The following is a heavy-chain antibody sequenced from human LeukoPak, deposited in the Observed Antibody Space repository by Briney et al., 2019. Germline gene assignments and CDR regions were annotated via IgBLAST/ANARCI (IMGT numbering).Heavy chain of an antibody. CDR1: GGSISSSNW. CDR3: AISTAWLCYFVY. CDR2: IYHSGST. V-gene: IGHV4-4*02. Sequence: SETLSLTCAVSGGSISSSNWWSWVRQPPGKGLEWIGEIYHSGSTNYNPSLKSRVTISVDKSKNQFSLKLSSVTAADTGVYFCAISTAWLCYFVYWGEGTLVTVSS. J-gene: IGHJ4*02. D-gene: IGHD5-18*01.